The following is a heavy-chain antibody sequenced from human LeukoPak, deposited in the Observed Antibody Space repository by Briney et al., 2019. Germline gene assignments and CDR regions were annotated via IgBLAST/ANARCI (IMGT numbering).Heavy chain of an antibody. D-gene: IGHD2-15*01. CDR2: IKQDGSDK. Sequence: GGSLRLSCAAPGFTFSGFWMSWIRQAPGKGLEWVANIKQDGSDKYYVDSVKGRFIISRDNAKNSLYLQMNSLRAEGTAVYYCARGGGNFDSWGQGTLVTVSS. CDR3: ARGGGNFDS. J-gene: IGHJ4*02. CDR1: GFTFSGFW. V-gene: IGHV3-7*01.